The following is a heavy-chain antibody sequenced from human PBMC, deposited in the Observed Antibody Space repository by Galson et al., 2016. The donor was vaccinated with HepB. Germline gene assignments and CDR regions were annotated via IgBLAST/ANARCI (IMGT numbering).Heavy chain of an antibody. CDR1: GFSFPNYW. CDR2: IYPGDSDT. V-gene: IGHV5-51*01. Sequence: QSGAEVKKPGESLKISCKGSGFSFPNYWIAWVRQMPGKGLEWMGIIYPGDSDTRYSPSFQGQVTFSADKSISTAYLQWSSLKASDTAMYYCARRESGWDFNYSGMDVWGQGTTVTVSS. J-gene: IGHJ6*02. D-gene: IGHD6-19*01. CDR3: ARRESGWDFNYSGMDV.